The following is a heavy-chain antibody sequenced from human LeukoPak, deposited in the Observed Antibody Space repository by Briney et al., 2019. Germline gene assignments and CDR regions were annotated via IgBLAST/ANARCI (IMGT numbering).Heavy chain of an antibody. Sequence: SETLSLTCTVSGGSISSSSYHWGWIRQPPGKGLEWIGSIYYSGSTYYNPSLKSRVTISVDTSKNQFSLKLSSVTAADTAVYYCATRRELLWGVCFDYWGQGTLVTVSS. J-gene: IGHJ4*02. D-gene: IGHD1-26*01. V-gene: IGHV4-39*01. CDR2: IYYSGST. CDR1: GGSISSSSYH. CDR3: ATRRELLWGVCFDY.